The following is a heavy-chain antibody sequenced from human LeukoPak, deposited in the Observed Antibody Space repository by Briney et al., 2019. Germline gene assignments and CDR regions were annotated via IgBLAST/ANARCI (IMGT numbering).Heavy chain of an antibody. CDR1: GYTFTGYY. V-gene: IGHV1-69*05. CDR3: GSSVAVAAADTTNYYYYYMDV. D-gene: IGHD6-13*01. J-gene: IGHJ6*03. CDR2: IIPIFGTA. Sequence: ASVKVSCKASGYTFTGYYMHWVRQAPGQGLEWMGGIIPIFGTANYAQKFQGRVTITTDESTSTAYMELSSLRSEDTAVYYCGSSVAVAAADTTNYYYYYMDVWGKGTTVTVSS.